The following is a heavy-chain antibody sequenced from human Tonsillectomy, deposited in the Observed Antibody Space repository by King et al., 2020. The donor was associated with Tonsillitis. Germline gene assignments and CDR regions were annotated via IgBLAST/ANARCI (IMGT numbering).Heavy chain of an antibody. J-gene: IGHJ6*02. CDR3: ARGSSGYIYYGLDV. CDR1: GFTFDDYA. V-gene: IGHV3-9*01. Sequence: VQLVESGGGLVQPGRSLRLSCAASGFTFDDYAMHCVRQAPGKGLEWVSGISWNGDNIGYADSVKGRFTFSSDNAKNSQYLQMNSLSAEDTALYYCARGSSGYIYYGLDVWGQGTTVTVSS. D-gene: IGHD5-12*01. CDR2: ISWNGDNI.